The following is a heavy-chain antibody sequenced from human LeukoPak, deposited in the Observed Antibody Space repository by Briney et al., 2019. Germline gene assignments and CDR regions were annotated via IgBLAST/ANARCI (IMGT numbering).Heavy chain of an antibody. V-gene: IGHV3-21*01. CDR1: GFTFSSYS. J-gene: IGHJ4*02. Sequence: GGSLRLSCAASGFTFSSYSMNWVRQAPGKGLEWVSSISSSSSYIYYADSVKGRFTISRDNAKNSLYLQMNSLRAEDTAVYYCASGVRGVIVGARIDYWGQGTLVTVSS. CDR3: ASGVRGVIVGARIDY. CDR2: ISSSSSYI. D-gene: IGHD3-10*01.